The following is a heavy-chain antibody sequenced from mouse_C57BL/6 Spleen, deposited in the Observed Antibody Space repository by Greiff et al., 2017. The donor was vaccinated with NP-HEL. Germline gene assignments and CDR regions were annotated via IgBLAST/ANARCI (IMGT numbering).Heavy chain of an antibody. CDR1: GFTFSNYW. J-gene: IGHJ2*01. V-gene: IGHV6-3*01. CDR2: IRLKSDNYAT. Sequence: EVQLVESGGGLVQPGGSMKLSCVASGFTFSNYWMNWVRQSPEKGLEWVAQIRLKSDNYATHYAESVKGRFTISRDDSKSSVYLQMNNLRAEDTGIYYCTAGGTVVAEDYFDYWGQGTTLTVSS. D-gene: IGHD1-1*01. CDR3: TAGGTVVAEDYFDY.